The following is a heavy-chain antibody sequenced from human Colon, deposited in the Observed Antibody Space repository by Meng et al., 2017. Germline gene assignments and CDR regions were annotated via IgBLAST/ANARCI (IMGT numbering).Heavy chain of an antibody. Sequence: GSGQWLVQPSGPPPLASVVFGSSIANSKWWSWLRQAPGKGPEWIGEISNSYKTVYSPSLKSRVRISLDKSNNQFSLTLTSVTAADTAVYYCARERVRELGLFDSWGQGILVTVSS. V-gene: IGHV4-4*02. D-gene: IGHD1-7*01. CDR1: GSSIANSKW. CDR3: ARERVRELGLFDS. CDR2: ISNSYKT. J-gene: IGHJ4*02.